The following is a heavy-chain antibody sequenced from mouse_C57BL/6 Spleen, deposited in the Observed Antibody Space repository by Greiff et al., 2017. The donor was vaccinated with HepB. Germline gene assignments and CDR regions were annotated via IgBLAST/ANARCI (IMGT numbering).Heavy chain of an antibody. V-gene: IGHV1-62-2*01. Sequence: QVQLQQSGAELVKPGASVKLSCKASGYTFTEYTIHWVKQRSGQGLEWIGWFYPGGGSIKYNEKFKDKATLTADKSSSTVYMKLSRLTSDDSAVYFCARHEYSNFAGFGYWGQGTLVTVSA. J-gene: IGHJ3*01. CDR1: GYTFTEYT. CDR3: ARHEYSNFAGFGY. D-gene: IGHD2-5*01. CDR2: FYPGGGSI.